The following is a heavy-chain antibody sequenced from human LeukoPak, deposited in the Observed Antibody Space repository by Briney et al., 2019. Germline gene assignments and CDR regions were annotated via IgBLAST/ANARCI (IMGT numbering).Heavy chain of an antibody. CDR1: GFTFSSYS. J-gene: IGHJ4*02. CDR3: ARARTVVTSKDY. V-gene: IGHV3-21*01. CDR2: ISSSSSYI. Sequence: PGGSLRLSCAASGFTFSSYSMNWVRQAPGKGLEWVSSISSSSSYIYYADSVKGRFTISRDNAKNSLYLQMNSLRAEDTAVYYCARARTVVTSKDYWGQGTLVTVSS. D-gene: IGHD2-21*02.